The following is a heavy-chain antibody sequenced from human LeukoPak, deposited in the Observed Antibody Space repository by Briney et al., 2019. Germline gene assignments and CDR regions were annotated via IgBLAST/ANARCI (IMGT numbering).Heavy chain of an antibody. V-gene: IGHV4-59*01. CDR2: IYCSGST. Sequence: SETLSLTCTVYVGSISSYYWSWIRQPPGKGLEWVGYIYCSGSTNYNPSLKSRVTISVDTSKNQFSLKLSSVTAADTAVYYCARADCSSTSCYFPGAFDIWGQGTMVTVSS. D-gene: IGHD2-2*01. J-gene: IGHJ3*02. CDR1: VGSISSYY. CDR3: ARADCSSTSCYFPGAFDI.